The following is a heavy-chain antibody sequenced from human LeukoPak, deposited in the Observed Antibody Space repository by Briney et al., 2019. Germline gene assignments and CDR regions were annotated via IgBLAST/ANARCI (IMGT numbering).Heavy chain of an antibody. CDR3: ATGNYYDSRGYYTFGH. J-gene: IGHJ1*01. V-gene: IGHV3-74*01. CDR2: INGDGSTT. D-gene: IGHD3-22*01. Sequence: GGPLRLSCAASGFTFSRYWMHWVRQAPGKGLVWVSRINGDGSTTSYADSVKGGFTISRDNAKNTLYLRMNSLRAEDTAVYYCATGNYYDSRGYYTFGHWGQGTLVTVSS. CDR1: GFTFSRYW.